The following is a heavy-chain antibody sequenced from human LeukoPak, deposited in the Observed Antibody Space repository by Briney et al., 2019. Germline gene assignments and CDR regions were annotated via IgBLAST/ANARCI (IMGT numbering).Heavy chain of an antibody. D-gene: IGHD3-22*01. Sequence: GGSLRLSCAASGFTFSSYSMNWVRQAPGKGLEWVSSISSSSSYIYYADSVKGRFTISRDNAKNSLYLQMNSLRAEDTAAYYCARDHYYDSSGYYGWFDPWGQGTLVTVSS. CDR3: ARDHYYDSSGYYGWFDP. V-gene: IGHV3-21*01. J-gene: IGHJ5*02. CDR2: ISSSSSYI. CDR1: GFTFSSYS.